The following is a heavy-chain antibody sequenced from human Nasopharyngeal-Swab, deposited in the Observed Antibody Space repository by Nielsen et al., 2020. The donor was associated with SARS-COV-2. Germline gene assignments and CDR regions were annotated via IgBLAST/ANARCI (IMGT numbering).Heavy chain of an antibody. Sequence: SEPLSLTCTVSGGSISSCSYYWSWIRQPAGKGLEWIGRIYTSGSTNYNPSLKSRVTISVDTSKHQFSLKLSSVTAADTAVYYCARQYSSPSECYYGMDVWGQGTTVTVSS. CDR2: IYTSGST. D-gene: IGHD6-6*01. V-gene: IGHV4-61*02. CDR1: GGSISSCSYY. CDR3: ARQYSSPSECYYGMDV. J-gene: IGHJ6*02.